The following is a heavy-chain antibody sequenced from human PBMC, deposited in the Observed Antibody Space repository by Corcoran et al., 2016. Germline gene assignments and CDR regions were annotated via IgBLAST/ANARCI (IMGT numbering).Heavy chain of an antibody. CDR1: GYTFTSYY. D-gene: IGHD3-22*01. J-gene: IGHJ2*01. CDR3: ARDPDSSGKGVGWYFDL. Sequence: QVQLVQSGAEVKKPGASVKVSYKASGYTFTSYYMHWVRQAPGQGLEWMGIINPSGGSTSYAQKFQGRVTMTRDTSTSTVYMELSSLRSEDTAVYYCARDPDSSGKGVGWYFDLWGRGTLVTVSS. V-gene: IGHV1-46*01. CDR2: INPSGGST.